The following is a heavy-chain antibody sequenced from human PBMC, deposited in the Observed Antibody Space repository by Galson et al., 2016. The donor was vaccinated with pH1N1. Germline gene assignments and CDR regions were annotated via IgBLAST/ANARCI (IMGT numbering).Heavy chain of an antibody. CDR2: IYYSGTT. D-gene: IGHD3-10*01. CDR1: GDSISSGYY. V-gene: IGHV4-38-2*01. CDR3: ARVGITIVRGAIDY. J-gene: IGHJ4*02. Sequence: SETPSLTCAVFGDSISSGYYWGWIRQPPGKGLEWIGYIYYSGTTYYNPALKSRVTISIDTSKNQFSLKLNSVTAADTAIYFCARVGITIVRGAIDYWGQGTLVTVSS.